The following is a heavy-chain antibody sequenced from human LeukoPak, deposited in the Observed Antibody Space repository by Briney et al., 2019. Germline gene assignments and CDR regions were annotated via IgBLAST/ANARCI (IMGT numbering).Heavy chain of an antibody. D-gene: IGHD6-13*01. J-gene: IGHJ4*02. CDR1: GYTFTSYD. CDR3: ARGIAAAGGPLDY. Sequence: ASVKVSCKASGYTFTSYDINWVRQATGQGLEWMGWMNPNSGNTGYAQKFQGRITITRNTSIRTAYMELSSLRSEDTAVYYCARGIAAAGGPLDYWGQGTLVTVSS. CDR2: MNPNSGNT. V-gene: IGHV1-8*03.